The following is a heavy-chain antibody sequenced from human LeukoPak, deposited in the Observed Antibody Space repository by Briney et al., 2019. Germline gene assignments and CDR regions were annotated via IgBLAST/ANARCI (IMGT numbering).Heavy chain of an antibody. Sequence: GSLRLSCSASGFTFSSYEMNWVRQAPGKGLEWISYITGSGDTIYYADSVKGRFTISRDNAKNTLNLQMNSLRAEDTAVYYCARVLDPTGVTTIFFDYWGQGTLVTVSS. CDR1: GFTFSSYE. CDR2: ITGSGDTI. J-gene: IGHJ4*02. D-gene: IGHD4-17*01. CDR3: ARVLDPTGVTTIFFDY. V-gene: IGHV3-48*03.